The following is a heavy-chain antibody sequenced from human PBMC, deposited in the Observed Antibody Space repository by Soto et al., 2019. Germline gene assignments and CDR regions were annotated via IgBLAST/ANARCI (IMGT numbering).Heavy chain of an antibody. CDR2: IIPIFGTA. CDR1: GGTFSSYA. J-gene: IGHJ4*02. D-gene: IGHD4-17*01. V-gene: IGHV1-69*13. CDR3: ARKAGSTTTGY. Sequence: RASVKVSCKASGGTFSSYAISWVRQAPGQGLEWMGGIIPIFGTANYAQKFQGRVTITADESTSTAYMELSSLRSEDTAVYYCARKAGSTTTGYWGQGTLVTVSS.